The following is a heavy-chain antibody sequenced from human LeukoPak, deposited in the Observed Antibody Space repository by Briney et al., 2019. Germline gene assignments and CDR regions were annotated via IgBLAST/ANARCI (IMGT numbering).Heavy chain of an antibody. D-gene: IGHD5-12*01. CDR3: ARSYLGTITAGPFEY. J-gene: IGHJ4*02. CDR2: ISGHQGNT. V-gene: IGHV1-18*01. CDR1: GYTFSNFG. Sequence: EASVKVSCKASGYTFSNFGITWVRQAPGQGLEWMGWISGHQGNTKYAQNFQGRVTFTIDTSTSTAYMDLGTLRSDDTAIYFCARSYLGTITAGPFEYWGQGTLVAVSS.